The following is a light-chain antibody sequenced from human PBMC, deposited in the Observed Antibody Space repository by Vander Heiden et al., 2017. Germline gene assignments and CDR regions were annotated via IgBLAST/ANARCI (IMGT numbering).Light chain of an antibody. J-gene: IGKJ5*01. V-gene: IGKV1-9*01. CDR3: QQLNSYPRIT. CDR2: AAS. CDR1: QGISSY. Sequence: DIKLTQSPSFLSASVGDRVTITCRASQGISSYLAWYQQKAGKAPKLLIYAASTLQSGVPPRFSGSGSGTDFTLTISSLQPEDFATYYCQQLNSYPRITFGQGTRLEIK.